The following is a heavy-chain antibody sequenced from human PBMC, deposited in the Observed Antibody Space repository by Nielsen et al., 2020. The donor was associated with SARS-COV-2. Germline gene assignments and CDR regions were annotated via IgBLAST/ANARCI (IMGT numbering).Heavy chain of an antibody. D-gene: IGHD7-27*01. CDR2: IVVGSGNT. CDR1: GFTFTSSA. V-gene: IGHV1-58*01. CDR3: AAEMGTPNGYYYYGMDV. J-gene: IGHJ6*02. Sequence: TVKVSCKASGFTFTSSAVQWVRQARGQRLEWIGWIVVGSGNTNYAQKFQERVTITRDMSTSTAYMELSSLRSEDTAVYYCAAEMGTPNGYYYYGMDVWGQGTMVTVSS.